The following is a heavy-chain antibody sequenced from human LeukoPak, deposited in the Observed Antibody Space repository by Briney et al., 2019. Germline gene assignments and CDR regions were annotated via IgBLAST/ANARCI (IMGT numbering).Heavy chain of an antibody. CDR3: ASPYYDYAFDI. V-gene: IGHV1-2*02. J-gene: IGHJ3*02. CDR2: INPNSGGT. CDR1: GYTFTGYY. Sequence: ASVKVSCKASGYTFTGYYMHWVRQAPGQGLEWMGWINPNSGGTKYAQKFQGRVTMTSDASISTAYMELSSLRSDDTAVYYCASPYYDYAFDIWGQGTMVTVSS. D-gene: IGHD3-22*01.